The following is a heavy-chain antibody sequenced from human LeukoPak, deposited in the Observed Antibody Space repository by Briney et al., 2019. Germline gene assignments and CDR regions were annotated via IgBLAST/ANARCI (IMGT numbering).Heavy chain of an antibody. Sequence: GGSLRLSCAASGFTFSSYGMHWVRQAPGKGLEWVAVISYDGSNKYYADSVKGRFTISRDNSKNTLYLQMNSLRAEDTAVYYCAKGTLAAPHECFQHWGQGTLVTVSS. D-gene: IGHD2-15*01. CDR3: AKGTLAAPHECFQH. J-gene: IGHJ1*01. CDR1: GFTFSSYG. CDR2: ISYDGSNK. V-gene: IGHV3-30*18.